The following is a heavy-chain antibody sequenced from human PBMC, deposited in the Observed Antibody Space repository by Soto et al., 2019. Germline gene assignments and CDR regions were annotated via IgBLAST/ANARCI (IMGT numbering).Heavy chain of an antibody. V-gene: IGHV1-18*04. D-gene: IGHD3-22*01. CDR3: ASYWRSDYDSSGSYSPDY. CDR2: ISADNGNT. CDR1: DYTFTSYV. Sequence: ASGKVSCNSSDYTFTSYVISWGRQAPGQGLEWMGCISADNGNTNYAQKLQGRVTMAKDSSTRTAYMELRSLRSDDKAVYYCASYWRSDYDSSGSYSPDYWGQGTLVHVSS. J-gene: IGHJ4*02.